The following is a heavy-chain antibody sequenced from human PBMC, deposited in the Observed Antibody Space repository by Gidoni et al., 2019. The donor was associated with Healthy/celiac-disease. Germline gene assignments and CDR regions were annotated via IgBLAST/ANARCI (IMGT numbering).Heavy chain of an antibody. CDR1: GASVSSNSAA. V-gene: IGHV6-1*01. Sequence: QVQLQQSGPGLVKPSQTLSLPCAISGASVSSNSAAWTWIRQSPSRGLEWLGRTYYRSKWYNDYAVSVKSRITINPDTSKNQFSLQLNSVTPEDTAVYYCARAMEVGATRGEGFDPWGQGTLITVSS. CDR3: ARAMEVGATRGEGFDP. J-gene: IGHJ5*02. D-gene: IGHD1-26*01. CDR2: TYYRSKWYN.